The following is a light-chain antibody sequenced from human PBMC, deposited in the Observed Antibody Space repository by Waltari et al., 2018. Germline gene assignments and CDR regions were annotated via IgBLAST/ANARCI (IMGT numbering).Light chain of an antibody. CDR1: RGHITHV. J-gene: IGLJ3*02. CDR2: INSDGSH. V-gene: IGLV4-69*01. Sequence: QLALTQSPSASASLGASVKLTCTLARGHITHVVAWHQQHPGRGPRYLMKINSDGSHSKGDEIPDRFSGSSSGAERYLTISSVQSDDEADYYCQTGGHGTWVFGGGTKLTVL. CDR3: QTGGHGTWV.